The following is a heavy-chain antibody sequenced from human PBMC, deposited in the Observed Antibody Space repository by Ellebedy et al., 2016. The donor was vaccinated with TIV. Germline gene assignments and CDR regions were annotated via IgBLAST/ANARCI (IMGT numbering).Heavy chain of an antibody. V-gene: IGHV3-74*01. CDR2: VNTDGSSP. CDR3: ARDAIGDLLFFHGMDV. D-gene: IGHD2-15*01. CDR1: GFTFSSYW. Sequence: GGSLRLSCAASGFTFSSYWMHWVRQAPGKGLVWVSRVNTDGSSPTYADSVKGRFTIYRDNAENTLYLQMNSLRADDTAVYYCARDAIGDLLFFHGMDVWGQGTTVTVSS. J-gene: IGHJ6*02.